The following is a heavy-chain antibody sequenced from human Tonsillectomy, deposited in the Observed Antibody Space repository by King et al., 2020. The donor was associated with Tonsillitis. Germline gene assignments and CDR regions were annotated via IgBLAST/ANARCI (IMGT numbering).Heavy chain of an antibody. CDR2: ISGDITII. CDR1: GFTFSSYS. Sequence: VQLVESGGGLAQPGGSLRLSCAASGFTFSSYSMNWVRQAPGKGLEWVSYISGDITIIYYADSVKGRFTISRDNAKNSLYLQMDSLRVEDTAVYYCARGDHFDFWSGFQPFDYWGQGTLVTVSS. D-gene: IGHD3-3*01. J-gene: IGHJ4*02. CDR3: ARGDHFDFWSGFQPFDY. V-gene: IGHV3-48*01.